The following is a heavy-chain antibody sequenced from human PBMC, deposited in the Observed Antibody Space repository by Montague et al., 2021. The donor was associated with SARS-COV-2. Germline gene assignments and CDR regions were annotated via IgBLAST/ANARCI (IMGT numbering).Heavy chain of an antibody. Sequence: SLRLSCAASGFTFDDHAMHWVRQAPGKGLEWVSLISGDGGSTYYADSVKGRFTISRDNSKNSLYLQMNSLRTEDTALYYCAKDPEYCSSTSCDYYYYYGMDVWGQGTTVTVSS. CDR3: AKDPEYCSSTSCDYYYYYGMDV. CDR2: ISGDGGST. CDR1: GFTFDDHA. D-gene: IGHD2-2*01. V-gene: IGHV3-43*02. J-gene: IGHJ6*02.